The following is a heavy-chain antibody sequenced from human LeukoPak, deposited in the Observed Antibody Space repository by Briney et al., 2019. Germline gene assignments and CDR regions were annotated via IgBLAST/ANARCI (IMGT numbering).Heavy chain of an antibody. D-gene: IGHD3-3*01. J-gene: IGHJ4*02. CDR1: GGSISTDNY. V-gene: IGHV4-30-4*08. CDR3: ARSRGKFWSGDWGYFDY. CDR2: IHYSGGA. Sequence: PSETLSLTSTVSGGSISTDNYWCWIRQPPGKGLEWIGYIHYSGGAYYNPSLKSRVTISLETSKTQFSLKLSSVTAADTAVYYCARSRGKFWSGDWGYFDYWGQGTLVTVSS.